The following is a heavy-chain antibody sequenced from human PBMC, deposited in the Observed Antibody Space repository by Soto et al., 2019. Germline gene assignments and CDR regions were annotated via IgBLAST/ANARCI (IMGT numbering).Heavy chain of an antibody. J-gene: IGHJ3*02. Sequence: ASVEVSCRASGYTFTSYDINWVRLATGQGLEWMGWMNPNSGNTGYAQKFQGRVTMTRNTSISTAYMELSSLRSEDTAVYYCAREGTYSDYYDSSGYPVDAFDIWGQGTMVTVSS. D-gene: IGHD3-22*01. CDR3: AREGTYSDYYDSSGYPVDAFDI. CDR1: GYTFTSYD. CDR2: MNPNSGNT. V-gene: IGHV1-8*01.